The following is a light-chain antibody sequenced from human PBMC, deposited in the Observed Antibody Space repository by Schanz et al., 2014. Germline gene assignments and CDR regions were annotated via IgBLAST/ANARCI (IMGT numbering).Light chain of an antibody. CDR3: QQYGSSPYT. Sequence: EIVMTQSPATLSVSPGERATLSCRASQSVSSNLAWYQQKPGQAPRLLIYGASTRATGIPARFSGSGSGTEFTLTISSLQSEDFAVYYCQQYGSSPYTFGGGTKVGIK. CDR2: GAS. J-gene: IGKJ4*01. V-gene: IGKV3-15*01. CDR1: QSVSSN.